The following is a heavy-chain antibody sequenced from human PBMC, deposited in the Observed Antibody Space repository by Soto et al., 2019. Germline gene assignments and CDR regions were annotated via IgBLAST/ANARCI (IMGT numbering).Heavy chain of an antibody. J-gene: IGHJ6*03. CDR1: GYTFTSYD. D-gene: IGHD3-3*01. CDR3: ARGTTPITSTYYDFWSGYTKYYYMDV. V-gene: IGHV1-8*01. Sequence: ASVKVSCKASGYTFTSYDINWVRQATGQGLEWMGWMNPNSGNTGYAQKFQGRVTMTRNTSISTAYMELSSLRSEDTAVYYCARGTTPITSTYYDFWSGYTKYYYMDVWGKGTTVTVSS. CDR2: MNPNSGNT.